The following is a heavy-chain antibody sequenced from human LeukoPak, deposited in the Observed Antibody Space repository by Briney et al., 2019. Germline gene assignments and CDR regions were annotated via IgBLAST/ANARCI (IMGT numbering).Heavy chain of an antibody. CDR3: ARVSLITFGGPFDY. Sequence: PSQTLSLTCTVSGGSIISGDYYWSWIRQPPGKGLECRGYIYYSGSTYYNPSLKSRVTISVDTSKNQFSLKLSSVTAADTAVYYCARVSLITFGGPFDYWGQGTLVTVSS. V-gene: IGHV4-30-4*08. CDR1: GGSIISGDYY. J-gene: IGHJ4*02. CDR2: IYYSGST. D-gene: IGHD3-16*01.